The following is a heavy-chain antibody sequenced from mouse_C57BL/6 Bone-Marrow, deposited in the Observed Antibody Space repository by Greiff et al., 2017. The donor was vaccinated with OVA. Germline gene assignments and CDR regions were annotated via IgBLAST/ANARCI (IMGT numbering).Heavy chain of an antibody. V-gene: IGHV1-9*01. CDR2: ILTGSGST. D-gene: IGHD1-1*01. CDR3: ASDYYGSSYWYFDV. J-gene: IGHJ1*03. Sequence: QVQLQQSGAELMKPGASVKLSCKATGYTFTGYWIEWVKQRPGHGLEWIGEILTGSGSTTYNEKFKGKATFTAYTSSNTAYMHLSSLTTEDSAIYYCASDYYGSSYWYFDVWGTGTTVTVSS. CDR1: GYTFTGYW.